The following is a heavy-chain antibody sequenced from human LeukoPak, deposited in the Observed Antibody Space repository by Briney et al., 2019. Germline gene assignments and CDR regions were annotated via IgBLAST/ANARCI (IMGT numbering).Heavy chain of an antibody. V-gene: IGHV4-59*12. CDR1: GGSISSYY. Sequence: SETLSLTCTVSGGSISSYYWSWIRQPPGKGLEWIGSIYYSGSTYYNPSLKSRVTISVDTSKNQFSLKLSSVTAADTAVYYCARGAGDSLNWFDPWGQGTLVTVSS. CDR3: ARGAGDSLNWFDP. CDR2: IYYSGST. D-gene: IGHD4-17*01. J-gene: IGHJ5*02.